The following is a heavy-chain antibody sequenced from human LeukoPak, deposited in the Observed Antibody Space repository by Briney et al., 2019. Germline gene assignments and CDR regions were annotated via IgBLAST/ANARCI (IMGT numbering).Heavy chain of an antibody. V-gene: IGHV4-34*01. Sequence: SETLSLTCAVYGGSFSGYYWSWIRQPPGKGLEWIGEINHSGSTNYNPSLKSRVTISVDTSKNQFSLKLSSVTAADTAVYYCARGYRGYCSGGSCYEFDYWGQGTLVTVSS. CDR3: ARGYRGYCSGGSCYEFDY. D-gene: IGHD2-15*01. J-gene: IGHJ4*02. CDR1: GGSFSGYY. CDR2: INHSGST.